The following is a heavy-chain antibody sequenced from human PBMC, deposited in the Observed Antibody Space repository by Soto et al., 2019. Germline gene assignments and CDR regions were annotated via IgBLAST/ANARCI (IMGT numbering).Heavy chain of an antibody. J-gene: IGHJ6*02. Sequence: SETLSLTCAVSGYSINSGYFCGCIRQPPGKGLEWIGSIYHSGASYYNPSLKSRATISLDTSKNQFSLKLSSVTAADTAIYYCARKGRTTNLPYYYYGLDVWGQGTTVTVSS. CDR2: IYHSGAS. CDR1: GYSINSGYF. V-gene: IGHV4-38-2*01. D-gene: IGHD1-1*01. CDR3: ARKGRTTNLPYYYYGLDV.